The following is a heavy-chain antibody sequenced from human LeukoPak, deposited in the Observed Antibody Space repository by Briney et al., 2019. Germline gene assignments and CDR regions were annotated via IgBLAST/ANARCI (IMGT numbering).Heavy chain of an antibody. CDR2: ISGSGDST. V-gene: IGHV3-23*01. CDR1: GFTFSTYA. Sequence: SGGSLRLSCAASGFTFSTYAVNWVRQAPGKGLEWVSTISGSGDSTYYADSVKGRFTISRDNSKDTLYLQMNSLRAEDTAVYYCATCYNDDYGYFQHWGQGTLVTVSS. D-gene: IGHD4-17*01. CDR3: ATCYNDDYGYFQH. J-gene: IGHJ1*01.